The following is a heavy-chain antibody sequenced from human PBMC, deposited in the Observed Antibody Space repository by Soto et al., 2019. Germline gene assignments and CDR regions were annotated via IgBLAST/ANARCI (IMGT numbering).Heavy chain of an antibody. D-gene: IGHD3-3*02. CDR2: TYYRSKWYN. CDR3: AREPNSVIFFAPSYYYSYYMYV. V-gene: IGHV6-1*01. J-gene: IGHJ6*03. CDR1: GDRVSSNSAA. Sequence: SQTLSLTCAISGDRVSSNSAAWNWIRQPPSRGLEWLGRTYYRSKWYNDYAVSVKSRITINPDTSKNQFSLQLNSVTPEDTAVHYCAREPNSVIFFAPSYYYSYYMYVCGKATSVILCS.